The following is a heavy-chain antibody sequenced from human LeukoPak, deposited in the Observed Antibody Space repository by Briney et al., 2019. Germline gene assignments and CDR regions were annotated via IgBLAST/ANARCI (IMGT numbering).Heavy chain of an antibody. J-gene: IGHJ4*02. V-gene: IGHV3-7*01. CDR3: ARENIAAAGPNPNFDY. D-gene: IGHD6-13*01. Sequence: GGSLRLSCAASGFTFSSNWRSWVRQAPGKGLEWVANIREDGSEKYYVDSVKGRFTISRDNAKNTLYLQMNSLRAEDTAVYYCARENIAAAGPNPNFDYWGQGTLVTVS. CDR1: GFTFSSNW. CDR2: IREDGSEK.